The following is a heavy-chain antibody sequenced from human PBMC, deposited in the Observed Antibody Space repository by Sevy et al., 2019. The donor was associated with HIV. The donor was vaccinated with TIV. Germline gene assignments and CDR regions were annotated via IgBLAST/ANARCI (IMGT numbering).Heavy chain of an antibody. D-gene: IGHD6-13*01. CDR1: GFTFSDYY. V-gene: IGHV3-11*01. CDR3: ARAQYSSSWYRAPYYYYYGMDV. CDR2: ISSSGSTI. Sequence: GGSLRLSCAASGFTFSDYYMSWIRQAPGKGLEWVSYISSSGSTIYYADSVKGRFTISRDKAKNSLYLQMNSLRADDTAVYYCARAQYSSSWYRAPYYYYYGMDVWGQGTTLTLSS. J-gene: IGHJ6*02.